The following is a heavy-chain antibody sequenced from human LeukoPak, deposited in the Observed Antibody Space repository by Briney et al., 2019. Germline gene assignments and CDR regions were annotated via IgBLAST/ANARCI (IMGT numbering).Heavy chain of an antibody. Sequence: PGGSLRLSCAASGFTFSNAWMSWVRQAPGKGLEWVANIKQDGSEEYNVDCVKGRFTISRDNAKNSLYLQMNSLRAEDTAVYYCARDPYDSRSGSYGAFDIWGQGTMVTVSS. D-gene: IGHD3-22*01. J-gene: IGHJ3*02. CDR1: GFTFSNAW. V-gene: IGHV3-7*01. CDR2: IKQDGSEE. CDR3: ARDPYDSRSGSYGAFDI.